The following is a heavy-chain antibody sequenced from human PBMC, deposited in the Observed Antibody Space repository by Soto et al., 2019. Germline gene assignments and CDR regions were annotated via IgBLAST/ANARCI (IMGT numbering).Heavy chain of an antibody. J-gene: IGHJ4*02. CDR2: ISYDGSNK. CDR1: GFTFSSYA. D-gene: IGHD3-22*01. Sequence: GGSLRLSCAASGFTFSSYAMHWVRQAPGKGLEWVAVISYDGSNKYYADSVKGRFTISRDNSKNTLYLQMNSLRAEDTAVYYCASTRGKYYYDSSGYYSKDYWGQGTLVTVSS. V-gene: IGHV3-30-3*01. CDR3: ASTRGKYYYDSSGYYSKDY.